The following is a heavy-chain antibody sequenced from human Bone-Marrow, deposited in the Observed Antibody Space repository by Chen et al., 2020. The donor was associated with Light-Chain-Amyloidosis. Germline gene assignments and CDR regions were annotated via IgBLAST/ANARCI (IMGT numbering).Heavy chain of an antibody. V-gene: IGHV4-61*08. CDR2: IYYSGIA. CDR1: GGPSNSGDDY. CDR3: VGQGYYSYSMDV. Sequence: QFHPQGRGPGPLNPSETRPLPCPVPGGPSNSGDDYWTWIRQPPGKGLEWIGYIYYSGIANYNASLKSRVTISLDTSKNQFSLRLNSVTAADTAVYYCVGQGYYSYSMDVWGQGTTVIVSS. J-gene: IGHJ6*02.